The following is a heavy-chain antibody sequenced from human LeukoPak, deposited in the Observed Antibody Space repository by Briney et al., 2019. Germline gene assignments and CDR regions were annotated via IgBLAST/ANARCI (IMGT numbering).Heavy chain of an antibody. J-gene: IGHJ4*02. V-gene: IGHV3-30*01. CDR2: ISYDGSNK. D-gene: IGHD3-22*01. CDR3: ARDGASGYYYDSSGYYTFDY. Sequence: GSLRLSCAASGFIFTNFAMHWVRQAPGKGLEWVAVISYDGSNKYYADSVKGRFTIFRDNSKNTLYLQMNSLRAEDTAVYYCARDGASGYYYDSSGYYTFDYWGQGTLVTVSS. CDR1: GFIFTNFA.